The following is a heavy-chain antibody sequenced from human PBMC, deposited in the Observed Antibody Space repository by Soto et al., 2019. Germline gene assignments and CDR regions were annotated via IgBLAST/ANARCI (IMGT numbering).Heavy chain of an antibody. V-gene: IGHV3-11*01. CDR3: ARKLGAAGTWWFDP. CDR2: ISSSGSTI. CDR1: GFTFSDYY. Sequence: PGGSLRLSCAASGFTFSDYYVSWIRQAPGKGLEWVSYISSSGSTIYYTDSVKGRFTISRDNAKNSLYLQMNSLRAEDTAVYYCARKLGAAGTWWFDPWGQGTLVTVSS. J-gene: IGHJ5*02. D-gene: IGHD6-13*01.